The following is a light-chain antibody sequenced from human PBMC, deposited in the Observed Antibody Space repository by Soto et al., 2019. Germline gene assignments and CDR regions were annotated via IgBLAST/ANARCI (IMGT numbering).Light chain of an antibody. CDR3: AAWDDSLNAYV. Sequence: QPVLTQPPSASGTPGQRVTISSSGSSSNIGSNYVYWFQQLPGTPPKLLIYTNNQRPPGVPDRFSGSKSGTSASLAISGLRSEDEADYYCAAWDDSLNAYVFGTGTKLTVL. CDR2: TNN. CDR1: SSNIGSNY. V-gene: IGLV1-47*02. J-gene: IGLJ1*01.